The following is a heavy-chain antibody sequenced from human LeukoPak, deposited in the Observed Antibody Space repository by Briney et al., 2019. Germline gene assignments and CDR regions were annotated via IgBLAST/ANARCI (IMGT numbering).Heavy chain of an antibody. CDR2: IYSAGNT. D-gene: IGHD6-19*01. CDR3: ARGGTPGYSSGRIDY. J-gene: IGHJ4*02. Sequence: QPGGPLRLSCVASGFTVSSNYMSWVRQAPGKGLEWVSVIYSAGNTYYADSVKGRFTISRHNSENTLYLHMNNLRVEDTAVYFCARGGTPGYSSGRIDYWGQGTLVTVSS. V-gene: IGHV3-53*04. CDR1: GFTVSSNY.